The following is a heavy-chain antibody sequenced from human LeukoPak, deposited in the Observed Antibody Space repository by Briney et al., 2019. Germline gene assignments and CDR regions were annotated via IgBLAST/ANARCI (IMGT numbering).Heavy chain of an antibody. CDR3: ARGFDSSGYYYGMDV. D-gene: IGHD3-22*01. CDR1: GGSISSYY. Sequence: SGTLSLTCTVSGGSISSYYWSWIRQPPGKGLEWIWYIYYSGSTNYNPSLKSRVTISVDTSKNQFSLKLSSVTAADTAVYYCARGFDSSGYYYGMDVWGQGTTVTVSS. V-gene: IGHV4-59*01. J-gene: IGHJ6*02. CDR2: IYYSGST.